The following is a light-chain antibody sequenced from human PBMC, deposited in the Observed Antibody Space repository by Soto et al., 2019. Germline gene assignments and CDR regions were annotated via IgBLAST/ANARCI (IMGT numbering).Light chain of an antibody. CDR2: GNS. J-gene: IGLJ2*01. CDR3: QSYDSSLSGVV. V-gene: IGLV1-40*01. Sequence: QSVLTQPPSVSGSPGQRVTISCTGSSSNIGAGYDVHWYQQLPGTAPKLLIYGNSNRPSGVPDRFSGSKSGTSASLAITGQPDEDAADYCSQSYDSSLSGVVFGGGTKLTVL. CDR1: SSNIGAGYD.